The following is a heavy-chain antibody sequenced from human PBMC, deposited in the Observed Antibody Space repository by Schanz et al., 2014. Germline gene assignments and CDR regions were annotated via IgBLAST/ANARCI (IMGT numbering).Heavy chain of an antibody. CDR2: IIPILGIA. CDR1: GGTFSTYT. CDR3: ARTYCSSTSCYTGYYYMDV. J-gene: IGHJ6*03. Sequence: QVQLVQSGAEVKKPGSSVKVSCKASGGTFSTYTISWVRQAPGQGLEWMGRIIPILGIANYAQKFQGRVTITADKSTSTAYMELTSLRAEDTAVYYCARTYCSSTSCYTGYYYMDVWGKGTTVTVSS. D-gene: IGHD2-2*02. V-gene: IGHV1-69*02.